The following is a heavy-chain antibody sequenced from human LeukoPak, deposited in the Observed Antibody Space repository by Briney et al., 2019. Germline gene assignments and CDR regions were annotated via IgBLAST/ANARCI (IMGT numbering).Heavy chain of an antibody. J-gene: IGHJ5*02. CDR3: ARDWGSGSWFDP. V-gene: IGHV1-18*01. CDR2: ISAYNGNT. D-gene: IGHD3-16*01. CDR1: GYTFTSYG. Sequence: ASVKVSCKASGYTFTSYGISWVRQAPGQGLEWMGWISAYNGNTNYAQKLQGRVTMTTDTSTSTAYMELSSLRSEDTAVYYCARDWGSGSWFDPWGQGTLVTVSS.